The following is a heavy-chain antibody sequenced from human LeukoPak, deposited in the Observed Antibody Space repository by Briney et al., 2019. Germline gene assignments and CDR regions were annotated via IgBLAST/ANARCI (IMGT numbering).Heavy chain of an antibody. CDR3: VRRDTAMAAFSY. V-gene: IGHV4-39*01. D-gene: IGHD5-18*01. CDR1: GGSISSSSYY. J-gene: IGHJ4*02. Sequence: PSETLSLTCTVSGGSISSSSYYWGWIRQPPGKGLEGIGSIYYSGSTYYNPSLKSRVTISVDTSKNQFSLKLSSVTAADTAVYYCVRRDTAMAAFSYWGQGTLVTVSS. CDR2: IYYSGST.